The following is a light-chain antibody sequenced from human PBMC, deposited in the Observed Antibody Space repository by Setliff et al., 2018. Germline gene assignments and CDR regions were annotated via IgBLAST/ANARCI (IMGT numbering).Light chain of an antibody. V-gene: IGLV1-40*01. J-gene: IGLJ1*01. CDR2: GNS. CDR3: QSYDSSLSVMI. Sequence: QSVLTQPPSVSGAPGQRVTISCTGSSSNIGAGYDVHWYQQLPGTAPKLLIYGNSNRPSGVPDRCSGSKSGTSASLAITGLQAEDEADHYCQSYDSSLSVMIFRTGTKVTVL. CDR1: SSNIGAGYD.